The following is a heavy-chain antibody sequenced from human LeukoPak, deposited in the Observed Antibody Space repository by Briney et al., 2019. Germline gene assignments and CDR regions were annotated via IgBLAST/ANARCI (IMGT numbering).Heavy chain of an antibody. V-gene: IGHV3-30*03. CDR3: ATSKYSSGWLPFDY. CDR1: GFTFSSYG. J-gene: IGHJ4*02. Sequence: GGSLRLSCAASGFTFSSYGMYWVRQAPGKGLEWVAVISYDGSNKYYADSVKGRFTISRDNSKNTLYLQMNSLRAEDTAVYYCATSKYSSGWLPFDYWGQGTLVTVSS. CDR2: ISYDGSNK. D-gene: IGHD6-19*01.